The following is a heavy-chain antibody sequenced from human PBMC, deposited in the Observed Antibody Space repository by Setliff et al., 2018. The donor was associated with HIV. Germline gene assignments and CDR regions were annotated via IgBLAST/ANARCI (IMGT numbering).Heavy chain of an antibody. V-gene: IGHV1-2*06. CDR1: GYTFTAYY. J-gene: IGHJ4*02. D-gene: IGHD3-9*01. CDR2: IDPTTGGT. Sequence: PSASVKVSCKASGYTFTAYYIHWVRQAPGQGLEWMGRIDPTTGGTRYTRRFQGRVTMTRDTSISSVYMELSRLTSDDTALYYCTRTKILTGYYFSPTYCFDSWGQGTLVTVSS. CDR3: TRTKILTGYYFSPTYCFDS.